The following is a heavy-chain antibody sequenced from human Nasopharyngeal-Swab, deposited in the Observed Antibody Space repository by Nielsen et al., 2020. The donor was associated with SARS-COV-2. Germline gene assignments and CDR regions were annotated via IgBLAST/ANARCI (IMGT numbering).Heavy chain of an antibody. J-gene: IGHJ6*02. D-gene: IGHD3-3*01. CDR3: ARINRSYYDFWSGLTPPGIGYYYYYGMDV. CDR2: ISSSSSYI. V-gene: IGHV3-21*01. CDR1: GFTFSSYS. Sequence: GESLKISCAASGFTFSSYSMNWVRQAPGKGLEWVSSISSSSSYIYYADSVKGRFTISRDNAKNSLYLQMNSLRAEDTAVYYCARINRSYYDFWSGLTPPGIGYYYYYGMDVWGQGTTVTVSS.